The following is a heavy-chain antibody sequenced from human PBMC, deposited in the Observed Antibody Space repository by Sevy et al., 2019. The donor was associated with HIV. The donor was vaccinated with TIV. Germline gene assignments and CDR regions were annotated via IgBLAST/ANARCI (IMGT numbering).Heavy chain of an antibody. V-gene: IGHV1-46*01. Sequence: ASVKVSCKASGYTFTSYYMHWVRQAPGQGLEWMGIINPSGGSTSYAQKFQGRVTMTRDTSTSTVYMELSSLRSEDTAVYYCARVVSLSVPAAQRYFDYWGQGTLVTVSS. D-gene: IGHD2-2*01. CDR3: ARVVSLSVPAAQRYFDY. J-gene: IGHJ4*02. CDR2: INPSGGST. CDR1: GYTFTSYY.